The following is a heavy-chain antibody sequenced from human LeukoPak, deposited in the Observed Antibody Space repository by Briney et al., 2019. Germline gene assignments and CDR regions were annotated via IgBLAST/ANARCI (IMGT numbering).Heavy chain of an antibody. CDR1: GFTFSSYA. CDR2: ISSNGGST. Sequence: GGSLRLPCAASGFTFSSYAMHWVRQAPGKGLEYVSAISSNGGSTYYANSVKGRFTISRDNSKNTLYLQMGSLRAEDMAVYYCARGDWFDPWGQGTLVTVSS. CDR3: ARGDWFDP. V-gene: IGHV3-64*01. J-gene: IGHJ5*02.